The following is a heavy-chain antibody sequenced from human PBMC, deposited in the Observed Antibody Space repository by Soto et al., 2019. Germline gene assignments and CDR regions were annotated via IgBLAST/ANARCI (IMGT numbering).Heavy chain of an antibody. CDR3: AKDRMPIWVSYFDY. CDR1: GFTFSSYA. Sequence: EVQLLESGGGLVQPGGSLRLSCAASGFTFSSYAMSWVRQAPGKGLEWVSAISGSGGSTYYAESVKGRFTISRDNSKNTLYLQMNTLRAADTAVYYCAKDRMPIWVSYFDYWGQGTLVTVSS. D-gene: IGHD2-2*01. J-gene: IGHJ4*02. V-gene: IGHV3-23*01. CDR2: ISGSGGST.